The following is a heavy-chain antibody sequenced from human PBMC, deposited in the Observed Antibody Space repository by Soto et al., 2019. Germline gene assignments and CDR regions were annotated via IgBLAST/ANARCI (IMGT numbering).Heavy chain of an antibody. CDR1: GFTFSTYS. Sequence: PGGSLRLSCAASGFTFSTYSMNWVRQAPGKGLEWVSYISSGSSTIYHADSVKGRFTISRDDAKNPLFLQMNSLREEDTAVYFCARDPGRSATYYFDNWGLGTLVTVSS. V-gene: IGHV3-48*02. D-gene: IGHD2-15*01. J-gene: IGHJ4*02. CDR2: ISSGSSTI. CDR3: ARDPGRSATYYFDN.